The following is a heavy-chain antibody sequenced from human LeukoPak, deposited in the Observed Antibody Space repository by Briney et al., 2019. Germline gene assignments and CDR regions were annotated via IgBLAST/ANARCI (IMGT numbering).Heavy chain of an antibody. CDR1: GFTFSSYA. V-gene: IGHV3-30-3*01. CDR2: ISYDGSNK. CDR3: ASPITMVRGVISDY. J-gene: IGHJ4*02. D-gene: IGHD3-10*01. Sequence: PGGSLRLSCAASGFTFSSYAMHWVRQAPGKGLEWVAVISYDGSNKYYADSVKGRFTISRDNAKNSLYLQMNSLRAEDTAVYYCASPITMVRGVISDYWGQGTLVTVSS.